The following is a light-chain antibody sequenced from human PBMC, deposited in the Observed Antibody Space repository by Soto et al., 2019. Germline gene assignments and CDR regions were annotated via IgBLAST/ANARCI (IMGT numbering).Light chain of an antibody. CDR2: EVS. CDR1: SSDVGGYDY. Sequence: QSALTQPASVSGSPGQWITVPCIGTSSDVGGYDYVSWYQQHPGKAPKLIIYEVSNRPSGVSARFSGSKSGNTASLTISGVQPEDEADYYCSSYTSSSTLWVFGTGTQLTVL. CDR3: SSYTSSSTLWV. J-gene: IGLJ1*01. V-gene: IGLV2-14*01.